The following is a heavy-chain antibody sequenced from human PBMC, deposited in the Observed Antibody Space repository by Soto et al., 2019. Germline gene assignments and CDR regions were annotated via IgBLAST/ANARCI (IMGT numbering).Heavy chain of an antibody. Sequence: SETLSLTCTVSGGSVSAASVSSGDYYWNWIRQPPGRGLEWLGYIYYIGSTNYNPSLKSRVTISLDTSKKQFSLKLTSVTAADTAVYYCARGDRHRSCVIDSWGQGIQVTVYS. V-gene: IGHV4-61*08. CDR3: ARGDRHRSCVIDS. CDR1: GGSVSAASVSSGDYY. CDR2: IYYIGST. J-gene: IGHJ4*02.